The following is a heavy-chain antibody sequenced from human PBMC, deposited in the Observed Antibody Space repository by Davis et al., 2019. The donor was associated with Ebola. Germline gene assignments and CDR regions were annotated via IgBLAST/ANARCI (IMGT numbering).Heavy chain of an antibody. D-gene: IGHD6-19*01. Sequence: SETLSLTCTVSGGSIISSSSYWGWIRQPPRKGLEWIGEINHSGSTNYNPSLKSRVTLSVDTSKSQFSLTLSSVTAADTAVYYCARGSGWYGEGYYYYYGMDVWGQGTTVTVSS. V-gene: IGHV4-39*01. CDR1: GGSIISSSSY. CDR3: ARGSGWYGEGYYYYYGMDV. J-gene: IGHJ6*02. CDR2: INHSGST.